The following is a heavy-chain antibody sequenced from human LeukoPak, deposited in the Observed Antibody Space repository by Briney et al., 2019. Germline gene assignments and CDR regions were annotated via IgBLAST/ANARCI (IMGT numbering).Heavy chain of an antibody. CDR3: ARAYSSGWYGDFDY. CDR2: ISYDGSNK. Sequence: GGSLRLSCAASGFPSSSYAMHWVRQAPGKGLEWVAVISYDGSNKYYADSVKGRFTISRDNSKKTMYLQMNSLTTEDTAVYYCARAYSSGWYGDFDYWGQGTLVTVSS. V-gene: IGHV3-30*04. D-gene: IGHD6-19*01. CDR1: GFPSSSYA. J-gene: IGHJ4*02.